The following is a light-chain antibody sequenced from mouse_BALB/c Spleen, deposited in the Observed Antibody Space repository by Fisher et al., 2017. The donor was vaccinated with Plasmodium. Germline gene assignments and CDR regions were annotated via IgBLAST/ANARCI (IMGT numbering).Light chain of an antibody. CDR3: SQSTHLPLT. CDR2: LVS. Sequence: VLTQSPLTLSVTIGQPASISCKSSQSLLNSDGKTYLSWLLQRPGQSPKRLIYLVSKLDSGVTDRFTGSGSGTDFTLKISRVEAEDLGVYSCSQSTHLPLTFGAGTRLELK. CDR1: QSLLNSDGKTY. V-gene: IGKV1-135*01. J-gene: IGKJ5*01.